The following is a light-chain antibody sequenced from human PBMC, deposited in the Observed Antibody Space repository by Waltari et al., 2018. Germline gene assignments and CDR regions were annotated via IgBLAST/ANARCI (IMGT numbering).Light chain of an antibody. J-gene: IGLJ2*01. CDR3: SSFPGCSLV. CDR2: DVR. CDR1: NSDIDPFNY. V-gene: IGLV2-11*01. Sequence: QSALTQPRSVSGSPGQSVTISCTKTNSDIDPFNYVSGYQQHPGNAPKLVIYDVRVRPSGVPHRFSGSMFGHTASLIISGLQPEDEADYYCSSFPGCSLVFGGGTELTVL.